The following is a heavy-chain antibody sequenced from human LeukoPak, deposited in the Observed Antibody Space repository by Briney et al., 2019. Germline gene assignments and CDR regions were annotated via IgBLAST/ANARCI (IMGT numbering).Heavy chain of an antibody. D-gene: IGHD4-17*01. Sequence: GGSLRPSCAASGFTFSSYGMHWVRQAPGKGLEWVAVISYDGSNKYYADSVKGRFTISRDNAKNSLYLQMNSLRAEDTAVYYCARAFYGDNPLDYWGQGTLVTVSS. V-gene: IGHV3-30*03. CDR3: ARAFYGDNPLDY. CDR1: GFTFSSYG. CDR2: ISYDGSNK. J-gene: IGHJ4*02.